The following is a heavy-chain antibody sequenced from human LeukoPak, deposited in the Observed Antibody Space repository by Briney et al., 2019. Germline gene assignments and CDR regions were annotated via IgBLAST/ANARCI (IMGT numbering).Heavy chain of an antibody. CDR3: ARGGTGAVAGSVHFDY. CDR1: GDSTSSDRYY. CDR2: IYYSGST. Sequence: ASETLSLTCTVSGDSTSSDRYYGGWVRQPPGKGLEWIGNIYYSGSTYYYPSLKSRVTMSVDTSKNQFFLKLNSVTAADTAVYYCARGGTGAVAGSVHFDYWGQGTLVTVSS. J-gene: IGHJ4*02. V-gene: IGHV4-39*02. D-gene: IGHD6-19*01.